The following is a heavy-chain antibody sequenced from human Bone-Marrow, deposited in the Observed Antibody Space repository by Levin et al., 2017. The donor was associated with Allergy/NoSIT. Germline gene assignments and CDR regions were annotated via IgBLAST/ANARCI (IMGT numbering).Heavy chain of an antibody. D-gene: IGHD1-20*01. J-gene: IGHJ3*02. CDR3: AGPNWHDGRGGALDI. CDR2: IYYSGTT. CDR1: GGSINSGGYY. V-gene: IGHV4-31*03. Sequence: SETLSLTCSVSGGSINSGGYYWTWIRQHPGKGLEWIGCIYYSGTTYYNPALKSRLTISVDTSQNHFSLRLSSVTAADTAVYYGAGPNWHDGRGGALDIWGHGTMVTVSA.